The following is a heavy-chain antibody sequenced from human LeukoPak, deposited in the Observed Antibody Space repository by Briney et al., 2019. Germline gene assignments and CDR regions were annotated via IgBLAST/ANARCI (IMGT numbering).Heavy chain of an antibody. CDR1: GYNFTSYD. V-gene: IGHV1-8*01. CDR3: ARGGFTDYSGLDY. D-gene: IGHD3-9*01. CDR2: MNAKRGNA. Sequence: GASVSVSCKASGYNFTSYDINWVRQAPGQGLEWMGWMNAKRGNAGYAQKFQGRVTMTRSTSISTAYMELSSLTTDDTAVYYCARGGFTDYSGLDYWGQGTLVTVSS. J-gene: IGHJ4*02.